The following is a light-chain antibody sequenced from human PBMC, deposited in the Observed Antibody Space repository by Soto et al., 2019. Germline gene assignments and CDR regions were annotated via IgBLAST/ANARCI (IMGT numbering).Light chain of an antibody. CDR2: DVT. CDR1: GSDVGGYNY. Sequence: ALTQPASVSGSPGQSITISCTGTGSDVGGYNYVSWYQQYPGKAPKLMIYDVTNRPSGVSNRFSGSKSGNTAALIIFGLQAEDEADYYCCSYTSSSTYVSGTRPQVTV. V-gene: IGLV2-14*01. CDR3: CSYTSSSTYV. J-gene: IGLJ1*01.